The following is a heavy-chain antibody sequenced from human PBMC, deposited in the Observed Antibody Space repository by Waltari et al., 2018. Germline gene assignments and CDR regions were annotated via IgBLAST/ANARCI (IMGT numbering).Heavy chain of an antibody. J-gene: IGHJ5*02. V-gene: IGHV4-34*01. CDR3: ARGGSDIVVVPAAQPFDP. D-gene: IGHD2-2*01. Sequence: QVQLQQWGAGLLKPSETLSLTCAVYGGSFSGYYWSWIRQHPGKGLEWIGEINHSGSTNYNPSLKSRVTISVDTSKNQFSLKLSSVTAADTAVYYCARGGSDIVVVPAAQPFDPWGQGTLVTVSS. CDR2: INHSGST. CDR1: GGSFSGYY.